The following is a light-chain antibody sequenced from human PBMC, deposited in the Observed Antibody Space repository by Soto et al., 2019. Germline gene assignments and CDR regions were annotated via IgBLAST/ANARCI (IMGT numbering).Light chain of an antibody. V-gene: IGKV3-11*01. CDR2: DAS. Sequence: EIVLTQSPATLSLSPGERAALACRASQSVSSYLAWYQQKPGQAPRLLIYDASNRATGIPARFSGSGSGTDFTLTISSLEPEDFAVYYCQQRSNQLTFGGGTKMEIK. CDR3: QQRSNQLT. CDR1: QSVSSY. J-gene: IGKJ4*01.